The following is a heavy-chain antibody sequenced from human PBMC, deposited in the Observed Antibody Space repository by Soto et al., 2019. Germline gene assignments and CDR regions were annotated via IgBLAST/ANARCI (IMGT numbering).Heavy chain of an antibody. CDR1: GFTFSSYS. CDR3: ARASGSFGSSLEGWFDP. Sequence: EVQLVESGGGLVKPGGSLRLSCAASGFTFSSYSMNWVRQAPGKGLEWVSSISSSSSYIYYADSVKGRFTISRDNAKNSLYLQMNSLRAEDTAVYYCARASGSFGSSLEGWFDPWGQGTLVTVSS. CDR2: ISSSSSYI. D-gene: IGHD6-6*01. J-gene: IGHJ5*02. V-gene: IGHV3-21*01.